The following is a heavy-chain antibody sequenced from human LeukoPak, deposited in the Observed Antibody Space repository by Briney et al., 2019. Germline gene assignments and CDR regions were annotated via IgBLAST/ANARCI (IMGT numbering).Heavy chain of an antibody. Sequence: GGSLRLSCAASGFTFSSNWMHWVRQAPGRGLVWVSRINEDESTTNYADSVKGRSTIFRDNAKNTLYLQMNSLRAEDTAVYYCVRDLGGRSGHWGQGTLVTVSS. V-gene: IGHV3-74*01. D-gene: IGHD1-26*01. J-gene: IGHJ4*02. CDR2: INEDESTT. CDR3: VRDLGGRSGH. CDR1: GFTFSSNW.